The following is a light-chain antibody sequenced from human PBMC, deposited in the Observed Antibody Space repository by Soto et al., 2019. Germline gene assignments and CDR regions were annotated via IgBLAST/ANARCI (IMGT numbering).Light chain of an antibody. CDR1: QSISSTY. V-gene: IGKV3-20*01. CDR3: QQYGNLWT. Sequence: EIVLTQSPGTLSLSPGERATLSCRASQSISSTYLAWYQQKPGQAPRLLIYGASSRATGIPDRFSGSGSGTDFTLTISRLEPEDVAVYYCQQYGNLWTFGQGTKVEIK. J-gene: IGKJ1*01. CDR2: GAS.